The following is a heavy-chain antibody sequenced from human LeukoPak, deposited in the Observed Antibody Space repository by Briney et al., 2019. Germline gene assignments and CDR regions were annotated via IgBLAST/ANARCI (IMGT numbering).Heavy chain of an antibody. V-gene: IGHV4-4*02. CDR3: ARHVFYDSSGYYYGYYFDY. J-gene: IGHJ4*02. Sequence: PSETLSLTCAVSGGSISSSNWWSWVRQPPGKGLEWIGEIYHTGSSNYNPSLKSRVTISVDKSKSQFSLKLSSVTAADTAVYYCARHVFYDSSGYYYGYYFDYWGQGTLVTVSS. CDR1: GGSISSSNW. D-gene: IGHD3-22*01. CDR2: IYHTGSS.